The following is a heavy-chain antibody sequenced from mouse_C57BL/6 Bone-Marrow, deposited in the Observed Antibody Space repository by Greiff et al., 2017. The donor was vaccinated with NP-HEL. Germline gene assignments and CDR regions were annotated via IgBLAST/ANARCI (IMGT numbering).Heavy chain of an antibody. J-gene: IGHJ2*01. V-gene: IGHV5-6*01. CDR2: ISSGGSYT. Sequence: EVMLVESGGDLVKPGGSLKLSCAASGFTFSSYGMSWVRQTPDKRLEWVATISSGGSYTYYPDSVKGRFTISRDNAKNTLYLQMSSLKSEDTAMYYCARQGLRPYYFDYWGQGTTLTVSS. CDR1: GFTFSSYG. D-gene: IGHD1-2*01. CDR3: ARQGLRPYYFDY.